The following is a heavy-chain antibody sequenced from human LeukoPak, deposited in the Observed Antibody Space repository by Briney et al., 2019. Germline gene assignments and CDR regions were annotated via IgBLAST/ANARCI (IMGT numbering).Heavy chain of an antibody. V-gene: IGHV4-59*01. J-gene: IGHJ4*02. D-gene: IGHD1-1*01. Sequence: SETLSLTCTVSGGSISSYYWSWIRQPPGKGLEWIGFIFYSGTTNYNPSLKSRVTISVDTSKNQFSLKLSSVTAADTAVYYCARDQDWNDRGGLDYWGQGTLVTVSS. CDR3: ARDQDWNDRGGLDY. CDR1: GGSISSYY. CDR2: IFYSGTT.